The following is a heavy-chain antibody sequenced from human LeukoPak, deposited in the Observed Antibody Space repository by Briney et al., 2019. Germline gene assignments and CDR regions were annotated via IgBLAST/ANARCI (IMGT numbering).Heavy chain of an antibody. J-gene: IGHJ4*02. Sequence: GGSLRLSCAASGFTFSSYAMHWVRQAPGKGLKWVAVISYDGSNKYYADSVKGRFNISRDNSKNTLYLQMNSLRAEDTAVYYCARDRLAHYDFWSGYFGYFDYWGQGTLVTVSS. CDR3: ARDRLAHYDFWSGYFGYFDY. CDR1: GFTFSSYA. D-gene: IGHD3-3*01. CDR2: ISYDGSNK. V-gene: IGHV3-30-3*01.